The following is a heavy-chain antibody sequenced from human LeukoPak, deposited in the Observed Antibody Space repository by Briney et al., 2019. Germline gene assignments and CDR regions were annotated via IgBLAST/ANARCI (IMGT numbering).Heavy chain of an antibody. V-gene: IGHV4-59*01. D-gene: IGHD6-19*01. CDR3: ARAIAVAGNFDY. J-gene: IGHJ4*02. CDR2: IYYSGST. Sequence: PSETLSLTCTVSGGSISSYYWSWIRQPPGKGLEWIGFIYYSGSTNYNPSLKSRVTISVDTSKNQFSLKLSSVTAADTAVYSCARAIAVAGNFDYWGQGTLVTVSS. CDR1: GGSISSYY.